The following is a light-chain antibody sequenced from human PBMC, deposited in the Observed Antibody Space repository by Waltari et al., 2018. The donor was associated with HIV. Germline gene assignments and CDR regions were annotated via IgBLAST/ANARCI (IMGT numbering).Light chain of an antibody. V-gene: IGKV4-1*01. CDR2: WAS. J-gene: IGKJ2*01. CDR3: QQYYSIYT. CDR1: KSVLYSSNNKNY. Sequence: DIVMTQSPDSLAVSLGERATNTCKSSKSVLYSSNNKNYLAWYKQKPGQPPKLLIYWASTRESGVPDRFSGSWSGTDFTLTISSLQAEDVAVYYCQQYYSIYTFGQGTKLEIK.